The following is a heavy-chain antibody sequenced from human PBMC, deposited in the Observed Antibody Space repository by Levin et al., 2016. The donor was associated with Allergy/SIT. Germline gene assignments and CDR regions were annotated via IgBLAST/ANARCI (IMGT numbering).Heavy chain of an antibody. D-gene: IGHD1-7*01. J-gene: IGHJ4*02. CDR2: ISGYNDNT. CDR1: GYIFTSYG. V-gene: IGHV1-18*01. CDR3: ARDNWSYTGAPSLDY. Sequence: ASVKVSCKASGYIFTSYGINWVRQAPGQGLEWMGWISGYNDNTIYAQNLQGRVTMTTDTSTNTAYMELRSLRSDDTAVYYCARDNWSYTGAPSLDYWGQGTLVTVSS.